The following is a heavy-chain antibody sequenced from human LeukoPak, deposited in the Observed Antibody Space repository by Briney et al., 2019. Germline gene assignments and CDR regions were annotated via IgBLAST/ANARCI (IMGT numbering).Heavy chain of an antibody. CDR1: GFTFSSYS. CDR3: ARDMGSWYFGWFDP. V-gene: IGHV3-21*01. CDR2: ISSSSSYI. D-gene: IGHD6-13*01. Sequence: GSLRLSCAASGFTFSSYSMNWVRQAPGKGLEWVSSISSSSSYIYYADSVKGRFTISRDNAKNSLYLQMNSLRAEDTAVYYCARDMGSWYFGWFDPWGQGTLVTVSS. J-gene: IGHJ5*02.